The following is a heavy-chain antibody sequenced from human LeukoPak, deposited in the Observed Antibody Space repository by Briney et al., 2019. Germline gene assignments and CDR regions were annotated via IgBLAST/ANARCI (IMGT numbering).Heavy chain of an antibody. CDR3: ARDVRWFGELSYYFDY. V-gene: IGHV3-21*01. CDR2: ISSSSSYI. Sequence: GGSLRLSCAASGFTFSTYAVNWVRQAPGKGLEWASSISSSSSYIYYADSVKGRFTISRDNAKTSLYLQMNSLRAGDTAVYYCARDVRWFGELSYYFDYWGQGTLVTVSS. CDR1: GFTFSTYA. D-gene: IGHD3-10*01. J-gene: IGHJ4*02.